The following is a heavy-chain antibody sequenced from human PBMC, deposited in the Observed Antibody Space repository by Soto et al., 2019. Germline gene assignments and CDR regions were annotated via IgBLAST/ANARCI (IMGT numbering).Heavy chain of an antibody. V-gene: IGHV4-59*01. CDR3: ARDDWRGLDY. Sequence: SETLSLTCTVSGGSISSYYWSWIRQPPGKGLEWIGYIYYSGSTNYNPSLKSRVTISVDTSKNQLSLKLSSVTAADTAVYYCARDDWRGLDYWGQGTLVTVSS. CDR1: GGSISSYY. D-gene: IGHD1-1*01. CDR2: IYYSGST. J-gene: IGHJ4*02.